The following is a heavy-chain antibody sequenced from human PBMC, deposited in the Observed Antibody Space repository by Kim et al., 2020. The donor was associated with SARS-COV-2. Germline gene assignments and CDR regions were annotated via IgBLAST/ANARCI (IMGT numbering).Heavy chain of an antibody. Sequence: GGSLRLSCAASGFTFSSYGMHWVRQAPGKGLEWVAVIWYDGSNKYYADSVKGRFTISRDNSKNTLYLQMNSLRAEDTAVYYCARDYSSGRYFDYWGQGTLVTVSS. CDR1: GFTFSSYG. CDR2: IWYDGSNK. D-gene: IGHD6-19*01. CDR3: ARDYSSGRYFDY. V-gene: IGHV3-33*01. J-gene: IGHJ4*02.